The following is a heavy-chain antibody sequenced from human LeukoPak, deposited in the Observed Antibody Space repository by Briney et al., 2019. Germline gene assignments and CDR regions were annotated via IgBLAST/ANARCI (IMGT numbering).Heavy chain of an antibody. Sequence: GGSLRLSCAASGFTFRSYAMNWVRQAPGRGLEWVSATVGGGDPTHYADSVRGRFTISRDNSKNTLNLQMNSLRAEDTAVYYCARSRDGYNILDYWGQGTLVTVSS. V-gene: IGHV3-23*01. J-gene: IGHJ4*01. CDR3: ARSRDGYNILDY. CDR1: GFTFRSYA. CDR2: TVGGGDPT. D-gene: IGHD5-24*01.